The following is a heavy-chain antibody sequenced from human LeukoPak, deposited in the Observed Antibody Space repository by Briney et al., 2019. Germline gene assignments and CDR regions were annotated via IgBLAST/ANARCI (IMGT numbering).Heavy chain of an antibody. CDR2: ISGSGGST. CDR3: AKAPGYCSSTSCPLAI. CDR1: GFTFSSYA. V-gene: IGHV3-23*01. J-gene: IGHJ3*02. Sequence: GGSLRLSCAASGFTFSSYAMSWVRQAPGKGLEWVSAISGSGGSTYYADSVKGRFTISRDNSKNTLYLQMNSLRAEDTAVYYCAKAPGYCSSTSCPLAIWGQGTMVTVSS. D-gene: IGHD2-2*03.